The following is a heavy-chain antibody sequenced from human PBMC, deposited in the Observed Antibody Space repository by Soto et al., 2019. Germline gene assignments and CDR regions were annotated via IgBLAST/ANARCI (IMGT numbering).Heavy chain of an antibody. D-gene: IGHD4-17*01. CDR2: IYYSGST. V-gene: IGHV4-59*01. Sequence: QVQLQESGPGLVKPSETLSLTCTVSGGSISSYYWSWIRQPPGKGLEWIGYIYYSGSTNYNPSLKSRVTISVDTSKNQFSLKLSSVTAADTAVYCCARDRDGDYYFDYWGQGTLVTVSS. CDR1: GGSISSYY. CDR3: ARDRDGDYYFDY. J-gene: IGHJ4*02.